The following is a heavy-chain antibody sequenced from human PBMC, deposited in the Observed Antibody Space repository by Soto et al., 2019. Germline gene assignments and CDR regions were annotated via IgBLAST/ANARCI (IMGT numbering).Heavy chain of an antibody. CDR3: AMVDNYVTPTPKDV. CDR1: GYIFVNYG. D-gene: IGHD3-16*01. CDR2: ISPYTGDT. Sequence: QVQLVQSGDEMKKPGASVRVSCKASGYIFVNYGIAWVRQAPGQGLEWMGWISPYTGDTHSASKVQGRLTMTTDTSTSTAYMELGSLTSDDTAVYYCAMVDNYVTPTPKDVWGQGTTVTVSS. J-gene: IGHJ6*02. V-gene: IGHV1-18*01.